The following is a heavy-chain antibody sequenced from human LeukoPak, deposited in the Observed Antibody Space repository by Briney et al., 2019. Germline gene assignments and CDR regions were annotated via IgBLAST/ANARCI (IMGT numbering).Heavy chain of an antibody. V-gene: IGHV1-2*02. Sequence: ASVKVSCKASGYTFTGYYIFWVRQAPGQGLEGMGWINPDSGGTNYAQKFQGRVTMTRDTSIHTPYMELSRLTSDDTAVFYCARGHYYFVWGSYYNFWGQGTLVTVSS. CDR2: INPDSGGT. CDR3: ARGHYYFVWGSYYNF. J-gene: IGHJ4*02. D-gene: IGHD3-10*01. CDR1: GYTFTGYY.